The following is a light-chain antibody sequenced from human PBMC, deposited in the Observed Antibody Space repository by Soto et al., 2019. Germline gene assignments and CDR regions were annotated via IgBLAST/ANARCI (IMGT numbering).Light chain of an antibody. Sequence: TQSAYTFGASVGDKVIKDLRASQTISTWVAWYQHKTGKAPTLLIYDASSLESGVPSRFSGGGSGTEFTLTISSLEPDEFGTYYWHQYHTYSTFGQGTKVDIK. CDR1: QTISTW. CDR2: DAS. CDR3: HQYHTYST. V-gene: IGKV1-5*01. J-gene: IGKJ1*01.